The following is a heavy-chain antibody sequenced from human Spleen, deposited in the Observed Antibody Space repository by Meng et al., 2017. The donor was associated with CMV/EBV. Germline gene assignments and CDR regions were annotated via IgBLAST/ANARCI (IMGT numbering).Heavy chain of an antibody. Sequence: SSGFTVSSNYMSWVRQAPGKGLEWVSVIYSGGSTYYADSVKGRFTISRDNSKNTLYLQMNSLRAEDTAVYYCAKEYCTNGVCPYFDYWGQGTLVTVSS. V-gene: IGHV3-53*01. D-gene: IGHD2-8*01. CDR3: AKEYCTNGVCPYFDY. CDR1: GFTVSSNY. J-gene: IGHJ4*02. CDR2: IYSGGST.